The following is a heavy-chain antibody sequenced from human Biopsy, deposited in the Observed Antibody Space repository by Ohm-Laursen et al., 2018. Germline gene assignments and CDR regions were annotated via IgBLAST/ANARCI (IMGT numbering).Heavy chain of an antibody. Sequence: SLRLSCSASGFTFSWSVMHWVRQAPGKGLMWVSRIHGDERSATYAEPVKGRFTISGDNAKNTLHLQMNSLRAEDTAVYYCTGDSGGLGDYWGQGTLVTVSS. CDR3: TGDSGGLGDY. J-gene: IGHJ4*02. D-gene: IGHD2-8*02. V-gene: IGHV3-74*03. CDR1: GFTFSWSV. CDR2: IHGDERSA.